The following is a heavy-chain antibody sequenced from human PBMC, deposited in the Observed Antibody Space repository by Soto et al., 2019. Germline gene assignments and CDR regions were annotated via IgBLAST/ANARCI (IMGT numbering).Heavy chain of an antibody. D-gene: IGHD6-13*01. CDR1: GGSFSGYY. J-gene: IGHJ3*02. CDR2: INHNRKT. Sequence: QVQLQQWGAGLLKPSETLSLTCAVYGGSFSGYYWSWIRQPPGKGLEWMGEINHNRKTNYNTSLKSRLTISVDTSKSQFSLKPRSVTAAAAALYFGARGRGQITAAAFAAFDIWGQGTMVTVSS. CDR3: ARGRGQITAAAFAAFDI. V-gene: IGHV4-34*01.